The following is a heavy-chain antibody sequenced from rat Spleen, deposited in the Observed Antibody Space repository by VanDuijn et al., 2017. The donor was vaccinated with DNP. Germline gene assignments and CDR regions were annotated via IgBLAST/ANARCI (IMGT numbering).Heavy chain of an antibody. CDR2: ISYDGGKI. CDR1: GFTFSDFY. J-gene: IGHJ2*01. Sequence: EVQLVESGGGSVQPGRSLKLSCAASGFTFSDFYMAWLRQAPTKGLEWVAYISYDGGKIYYGDSVKGRFTVSRDNEKSTLYLQMNSLRSEDMATYYCASPNWGYYLDYWGQGVMVTVSA. CDR3: ASPNWGYYLDY. D-gene: IGHD5-1*01. V-gene: IGHV5-22*01.